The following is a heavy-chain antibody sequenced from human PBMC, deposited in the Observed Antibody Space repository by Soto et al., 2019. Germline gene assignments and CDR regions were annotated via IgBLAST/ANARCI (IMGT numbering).Heavy chain of an antibody. J-gene: IGHJ4*02. Sequence: QVQLVESGGGVVQPGRSLRLSCAASGFTFSSYGMHWVRQAPGKGLEWVAVISYDGSNKYYADSVKGRFTISRDNSKNTLYLQMNSLRAEDTAVYYCAKDHYDASSGYYLDTCFDYWGQGTLVTVSS. CDR3: AKDHYDASSGYYLDTCFDY. V-gene: IGHV3-30*18. CDR1: GFTFSSYG. CDR2: ISYDGSNK. D-gene: IGHD3-22*01.